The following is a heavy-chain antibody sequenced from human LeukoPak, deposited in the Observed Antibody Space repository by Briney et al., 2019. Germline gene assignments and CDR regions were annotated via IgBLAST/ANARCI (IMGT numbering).Heavy chain of an antibody. Sequence: SETLSLTCAVYGGYFSGYYWSWIRQPPGKGLEWIGEINHSGSTNYNPSLKSRVTISVDTSKNQFSLKLSSVTAADTAVYYCARVPLGILRHPGNAFDIWGQGTMVTVSS. D-gene: IGHD4-17*01. CDR1: GGYFSGYY. V-gene: IGHV4-34*01. CDR2: INHSGST. CDR3: ARVPLGILRHPGNAFDI. J-gene: IGHJ3*02.